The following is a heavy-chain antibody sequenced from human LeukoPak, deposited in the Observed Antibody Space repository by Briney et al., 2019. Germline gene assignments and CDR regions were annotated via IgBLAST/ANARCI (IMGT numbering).Heavy chain of an antibody. CDR2: INHSGST. Sequence: SETLSLTCAVYGGSFSGYYWSWIRQPPGKGLEWIGEINHSGSTNYNPSLKSRVTISVDTSKNQFSLKLSSVTAADTAVYYCARGVRRYDFWSGYYTGHPHFDYWGQGTQVTVSS. V-gene: IGHV4-34*01. D-gene: IGHD3-3*01. J-gene: IGHJ4*02. CDR1: GGSFSGYY. CDR3: ARGVRRYDFWSGYYTGHPHFDY.